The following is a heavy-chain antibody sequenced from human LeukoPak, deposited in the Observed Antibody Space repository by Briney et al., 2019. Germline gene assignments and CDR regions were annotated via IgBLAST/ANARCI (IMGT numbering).Heavy chain of an antibody. V-gene: IGHV1-8*01. CDR3: ARGLGRHYYDSSGYNDF. CDR2: MNPNSGKT. D-gene: IGHD3-22*01. CDR1: GYTFTRYD. J-gene: IGHJ4*02. Sequence: ASVKVSCKASGYTFTRYDINWVRQATGQGLEWMGWMNPNSGKTGYAQKFQGRVTITRNTSIRTAYMEMSSLRSEDTAVYYCARGLGRHYYDSSGYNDFWGQGTLVTVSS.